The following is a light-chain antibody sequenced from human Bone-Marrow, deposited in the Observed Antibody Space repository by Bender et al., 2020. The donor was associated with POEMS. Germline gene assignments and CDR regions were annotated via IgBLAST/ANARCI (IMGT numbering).Light chain of an antibody. CDR2: EVV. V-gene: IGLV2-14*02. CDR3: ASYTSSSGWV. J-gene: IGLJ3*02. CDR1: SSDVGSFNP. Sequence: QSVLTQPPSVSGTPGQRVTISCTGTSSDVGSFNPVSWYKHHPGKAPKLMIYEVVKRPSGVSDRFSGSKAGNTASLTVSGLQAEDEADYYCASYTSSSGWVFGGGTKLTVL.